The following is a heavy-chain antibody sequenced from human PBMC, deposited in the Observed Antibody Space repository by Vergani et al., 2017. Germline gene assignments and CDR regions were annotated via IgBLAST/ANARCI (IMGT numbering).Heavy chain of an antibody. CDR3: ARAGEDRYGGTNWFDP. V-gene: IGHV4-39*01. Sequence: QLQLQESGPGLVKPSETLSLTCTVSGGSISSSSYYWGWIRQPPGKGLEWIGSVYYSGSTYYNPSLKSRVTISVDTSKTQFSLKLNSVTAADTAVYYCARAGEDRYGGTNWFDPWGQGTLVTVSS. J-gene: IGHJ5*02. CDR2: VYYSGST. CDR1: GGSISSSSYY. D-gene: IGHD4-23*01.